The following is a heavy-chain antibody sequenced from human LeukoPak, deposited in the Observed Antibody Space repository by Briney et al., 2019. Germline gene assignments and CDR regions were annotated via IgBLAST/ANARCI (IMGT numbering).Heavy chain of an antibody. V-gene: IGHV4-4*02. J-gene: IGHJ4*02. CDR2: IYHSGST. Sequence: SETLSLTCAVSGGSISSSNWWSWVRQPPGKGLEWIGEIYHSGSTNYNPSLKSRVTISVDKSKNQFSLKLSSVTAADTAVYYCARDGPYYYDSSAYLDYWGQGTLVTVSS. CDR3: ARDGPYYYDSSAYLDY. CDR1: GGSISSSNW. D-gene: IGHD3-22*01.